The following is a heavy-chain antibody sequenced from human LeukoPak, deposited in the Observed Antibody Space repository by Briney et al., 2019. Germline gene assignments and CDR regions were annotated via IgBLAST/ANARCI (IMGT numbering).Heavy chain of an antibody. J-gene: IGHJ3*01. D-gene: IGHD6-13*01. CDR3: AREEHRLAEAGTSAFDL. V-gene: IGHV3-74*01. Sequence: PGGSVRLSCVASGFTFSENWMHWVRQAPGKGLAWVSHINRDGGLTNYADSVKGRFTISRDNARNTEYLQMSSLRVEDTAIYFCAREEHRLAEAGTSAFDLGGQGTLVTVSP. CDR1: GFTFSENW. CDR2: INRDGGLT.